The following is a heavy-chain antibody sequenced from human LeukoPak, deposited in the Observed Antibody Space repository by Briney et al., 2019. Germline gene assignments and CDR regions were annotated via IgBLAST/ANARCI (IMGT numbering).Heavy chain of an antibody. CDR2: ISWNSGSI. CDR1: GFTFDDYA. CDR3: AKAIAAAGTVVDY. D-gene: IGHD6-13*01. J-gene: IGHJ4*02. V-gene: IGHV3-9*01. Sequence: PGGSLRLSCAASGFTFDDYAMHWVRQAPGKGLEWVSGISWNSGSIDYADSVKGRFTISGDNAKNSLYLQMNSLRAEDTALYYCAKAIAAAGTVVDYWGQGTLVTVSS.